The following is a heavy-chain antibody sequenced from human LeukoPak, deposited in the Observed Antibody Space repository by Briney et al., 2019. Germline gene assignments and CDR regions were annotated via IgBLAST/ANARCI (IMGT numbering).Heavy chain of an antibody. J-gene: IGHJ5*02. CDR1: GFTFSTYS. Sequence: GGSLRLSCAASGFTFSTYSMNWVRQAPGKGLEWVSTISGSSVTTYYADSVKGRFTISRDNSKNTLYLQMNSLRAEDTAVYYCAKDYEPLVGVHRWGDWFDPWGQGTLVTVSS. CDR2: ISGSSVTT. D-gene: IGHD1-26*01. CDR3: AKDYEPLVGVHRWGDWFDP. V-gene: IGHV3-23*01.